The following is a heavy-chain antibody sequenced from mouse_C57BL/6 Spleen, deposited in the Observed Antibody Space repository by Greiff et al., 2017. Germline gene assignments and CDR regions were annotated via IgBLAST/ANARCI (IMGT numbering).Heavy chain of an antibody. V-gene: IGHV5-9-1*02. D-gene: IGHD3-1*01. Sequence: SLEWVAYISSGGDYIYYADTVKGRFTISRDNARNTLYLQMSSLKSEDTAMYYCTRVSDSRAYFDVWGTGTTVTVSS. CDR3: TRVSDSRAYFDV. CDR2: ISSGGDYI. J-gene: IGHJ1*03.